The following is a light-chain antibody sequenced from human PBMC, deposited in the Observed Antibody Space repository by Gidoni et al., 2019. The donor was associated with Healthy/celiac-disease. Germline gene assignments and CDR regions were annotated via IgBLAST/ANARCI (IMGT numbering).Light chain of an antibody. CDR2: LGS. Sequence: IVITQSPLSLHVTPGYPASISCRSSQSLLHSNGYNYLDWYLQKPGQSPQLLIYLGSNRASGVPDRFSGSGSGTDFTLKISRVEAEDVGVYYCMQAIQTPNTFGGGTKVEIK. V-gene: IGKV2-28*01. J-gene: IGKJ4*01. CDR3: MQAIQTPNT. CDR1: QSLLHSNGYNY.